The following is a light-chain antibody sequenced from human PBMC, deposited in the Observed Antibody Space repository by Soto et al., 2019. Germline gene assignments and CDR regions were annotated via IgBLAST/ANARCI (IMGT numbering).Light chain of an antibody. V-gene: IGKV1-5*01. CDR2: DAS. Sequence: DIQMTQSPSTLSASVGDRVTITCRASQSIHRWLAWYQQKAGKAPKVLIYDASSLDSGVPSRFSGSGSGTEFTLTISSLQSEDFAVYYCQQYNNWPYTFGQGTKLEIK. CDR1: QSIHRW. CDR3: QQYNNWPYT. J-gene: IGKJ2*01.